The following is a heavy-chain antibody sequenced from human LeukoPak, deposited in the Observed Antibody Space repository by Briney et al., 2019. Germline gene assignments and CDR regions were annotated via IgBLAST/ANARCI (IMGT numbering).Heavy chain of an antibody. CDR2: IWYGGSRT. D-gene: IGHD2/OR15-2a*01. CDR1: GFTFGNVG. CDR3: AREKNNYYSDY. J-gene: IGHJ4*02. V-gene: IGHV3-33*01. Sequence: GGSLRLSCAASGFTFGNVGMRWVRQAPGKGLEWVAFIWYGGSRTYYADSVRGRFTVSRDNSKYTLFLQMDSLTAQDTAVYYCAREKNNYYSDYSGQGTLLTVSS.